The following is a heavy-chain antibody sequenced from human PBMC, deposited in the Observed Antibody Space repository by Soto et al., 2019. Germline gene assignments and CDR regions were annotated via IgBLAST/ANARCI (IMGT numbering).Heavy chain of an antibody. CDR3: TTDYFYNSSGFLERWFDP. D-gene: IGHD3-22*01. V-gene: IGHV3-15*01. CDR2: IKSKTDGGTT. Sequence: PGGSLRLSCADSGFTFSNAWMSWVRQAPGKGLEWVGRIKSKTDGGTTDYAAPVKGRFTISRDDSKNTLYLQMNSLKTGDTAVYYCTTDYFYNSSGFLERWFDPWGQGTLVTVSS. J-gene: IGHJ5*02. CDR1: GFTFSNAW.